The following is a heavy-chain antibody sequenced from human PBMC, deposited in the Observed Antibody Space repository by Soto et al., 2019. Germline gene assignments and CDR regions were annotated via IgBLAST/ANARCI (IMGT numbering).Heavy chain of an antibody. Sequence: GGSLRLSCAASGFTLRIYAMHWVRQAPGKGLEWVAAISYDGSNKYNADSVKGRFTISRDNSKNTLYLQMNSLRVEDTAVYYCARARLDTPALDYWGQGTLVTVSS. CDR2: ISYDGSNK. CDR1: GFTLRIYA. V-gene: IGHV3-30-3*01. J-gene: IGHJ4*02. D-gene: IGHD2-2*01. CDR3: ARARLDTPALDY.